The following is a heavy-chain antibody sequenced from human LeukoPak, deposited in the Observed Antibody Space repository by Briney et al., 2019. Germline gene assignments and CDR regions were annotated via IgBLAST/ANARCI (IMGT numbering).Heavy chain of an antibody. D-gene: IGHD5-12*01. CDR3: ARAYDQEVWFDP. J-gene: IGHJ5*02. CDR2: IYYSGST. Sequence: SETLSLTCTVSGGPISSYYWSWIRQPPGKGLEWIGYIYYSGSTNYNPSLKSRVTISVDRSKNQFSLKLSSVTAADTAVYYCARAYDQEVWFDPWGQGTLVTVSS. V-gene: IGHV4-59*12. CDR1: GGPISSYY.